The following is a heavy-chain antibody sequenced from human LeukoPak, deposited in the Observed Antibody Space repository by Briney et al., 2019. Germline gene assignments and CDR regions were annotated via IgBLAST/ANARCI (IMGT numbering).Heavy chain of an antibody. J-gene: IGHJ4*02. CDR3: ARVGVTAATADY. CDR2: INPHGGST. Sequence: ASVKVSCKASGYTFTSYFMHWMRQAPGQGPEWMGIINPHGGSTDYSQKFQDRVSMSSDTSTSTVYMELSSLRSEDTAVYFCARVGVTAATADYWGQGTLVTVSS. D-gene: IGHD6-25*01. V-gene: IGHV1-46*01. CDR1: GYTFTSYF.